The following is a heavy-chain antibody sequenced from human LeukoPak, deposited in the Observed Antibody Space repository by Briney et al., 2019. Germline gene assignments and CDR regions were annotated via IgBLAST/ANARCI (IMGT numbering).Heavy chain of an antibody. CDR2: ITRSSSYT. CDR3: ARDPNSGYQNGDAFDI. CDR1: GFTFSDYY. V-gene: IGHV3-11*05. Sequence: GGSLRLSCAASGFTFSDYYMNWIRQAPGKGLEWVSYITRSSSYTNYADAVKGRFTITRDNANTSLYLQMNSLRAEDTAVYYCARDPNSGYQNGDAFDIWGQGTMVTVSS. J-gene: IGHJ3*02. D-gene: IGHD3-22*01.